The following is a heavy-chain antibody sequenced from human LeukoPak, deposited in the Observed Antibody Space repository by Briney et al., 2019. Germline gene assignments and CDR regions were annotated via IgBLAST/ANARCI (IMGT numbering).Heavy chain of an antibody. J-gene: IGHJ4*02. CDR3: IKSRGGSYSGIDY. CDR2: IKQDGSDK. CDR1: GFTFSSYW. V-gene: IGHV3-7*02. Sequence: GGSLRLSCAASGFTFSSYWMSWVRQAPGKGLEWVANIKQDGSDKYYVDSVKGRFTISRDNAKNSLYLQMNSLRAEDTAVYYCIKSRGGSYSGIDYWGQGTLVTVSS. D-gene: IGHD1-26*01.